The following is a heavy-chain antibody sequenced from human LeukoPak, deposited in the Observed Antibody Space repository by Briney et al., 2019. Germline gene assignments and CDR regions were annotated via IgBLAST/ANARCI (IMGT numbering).Heavy chain of an antibody. V-gene: IGHV3-7*01. CDR2: IKQDGSEK. CDR3: ARHRSGGSQDDAFDI. D-gene: IGHD2-15*01. Sequence: GGSLRLSCAASEFTFPRYWMTWVRQAPGKGLEWVADIKQDGSEKYYVDSVKGRFTISRQNAKNSLFLQMNSLRAEDTAVYYCARHRSGGSQDDAFDIWGQGTMVTVSS. CDR1: EFTFPRYW. J-gene: IGHJ3*02.